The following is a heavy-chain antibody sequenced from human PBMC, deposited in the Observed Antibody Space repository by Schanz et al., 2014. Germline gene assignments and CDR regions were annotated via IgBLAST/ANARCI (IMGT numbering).Heavy chain of an antibody. CDR3: AREQIMAAAGLVDY. CDR2: IWYDENNK. V-gene: IGHV3-33*01. CDR1: GFTFSSYG. D-gene: IGHD6-13*01. Sequence: QVQLVESGGGVVQFGRSLRLSCVASGFTFSSYGMHWVRQAPGKGLEWVAVIWYDENNKYYADSVKGRFTMSRDNSKNTLYLQMNSLRAEDTAVYYCAREQIMAAAGLVDYWGLGTLVTVSS. J-gene: IGHJ4*01.